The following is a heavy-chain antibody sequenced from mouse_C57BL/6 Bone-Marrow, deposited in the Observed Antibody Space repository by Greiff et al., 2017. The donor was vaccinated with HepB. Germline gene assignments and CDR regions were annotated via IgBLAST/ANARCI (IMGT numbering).Heavy chain of an antibody. CDR3: ARSGYYGSRRYFDV. J-gene: IGHJ1*03. Sequence: QVQLKQPGAELVKPGASVKLSCKASGYTFTSYWMHWVKQRPGQGLEWIGMIHPNSGSTNYNEKFKSKATLTVDKSSSTAYMQLSSLTSEDSAVYYCARSGYYGSRRYFDVWGTGTTVTVSS. CDR1: GYTFTSYW. V-gene: IGHV1-64*01. CDR2: IHPNSGST. D-gene: IGHD1-1*01.